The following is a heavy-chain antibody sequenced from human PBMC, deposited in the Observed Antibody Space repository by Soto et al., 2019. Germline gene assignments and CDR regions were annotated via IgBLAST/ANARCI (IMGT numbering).Heavy chain of an antibody. CDR3: AKDQGYGSGKRTYGMDV. V-gene: IGHV3-30*18. CDR1: GFTFSSYG. D-gene: IGHD3-10*01. J-gene: IGHJ6*02. Sequence: QVQLVESGGGVVQPGRSLRLSCAASGFTFSSYGMHWVRQAPGKGLEWVAVISYDGSNKYYADSEKGRFTISRENSKNTLYLQMSSLRAEDTAVYYCAKDQGYGSGKRTYGMDVWGQGTTVTVSS. CDR2: ISYDGSNK.